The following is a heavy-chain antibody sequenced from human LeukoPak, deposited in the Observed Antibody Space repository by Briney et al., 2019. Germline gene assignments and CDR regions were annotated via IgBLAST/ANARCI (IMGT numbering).Heavy chain of an antibody. CDR2: ISWNSASI. D-gene: IGHD6-19*01. Sequence: PGRSLRLSCAASEFTFDDYAMHWVRQAPGKGLEWVSGISWNSASIGYADPVRGRFTISRDNAKNSLYLQMNSLRADNTALYYCAKAGGYTNGWYDYWGQGTLVTVSS. CDR3: AKAGGYTNGWYDY. V-gene: IGHV3-9*01. CDR1: EFTFDDYA. J-gene: IGHJ4*02.